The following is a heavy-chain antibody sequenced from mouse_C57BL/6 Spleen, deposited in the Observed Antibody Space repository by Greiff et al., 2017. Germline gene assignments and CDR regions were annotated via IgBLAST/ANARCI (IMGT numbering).Heavy chain of an antibody. CDR1: GYAFSSSW. CDR3: AREGYYDYDGYYAMDY. Sequence: VQLQESGPELVKPGASVKISCKASGYAFSSSWMNWVKQRPGKGLEWIGRIYPGDGDTNYNGKFKGKATLTADKSSSTAYMQLSSLTSDDSAVYFCAREGYYDYDGYYAMDYWGQGTSVTVSS. V-gene: IGHV1-82*01. CDR2: IYPGDGDT. D-gene: IGHD2-4*01. J-gene: IGHJ4*01.